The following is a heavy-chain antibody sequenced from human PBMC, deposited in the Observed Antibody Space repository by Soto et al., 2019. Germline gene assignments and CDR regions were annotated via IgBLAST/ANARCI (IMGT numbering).Heavy chain of an antibody. CDR2: INAGNGNT. Sequence: GGPLRLSCAASGYTFSSYAMHWVRQAPGQRLEWMGWINAGNGNTKYSQKFQGRVTITRDTSASTAYMELSSLRSEDTAVYYCARGGPPIDYWGQGTLVTVSS. J-gene: IGHJ4*02. CDR3: ARGGPPIDY. CDR1: GYTFSSYA. D-gene: IGHD3-10*01. V-gene: IGHV1-3*01.